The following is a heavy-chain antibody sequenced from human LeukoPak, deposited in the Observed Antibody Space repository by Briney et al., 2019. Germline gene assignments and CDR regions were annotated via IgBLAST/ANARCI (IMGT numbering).Heavy chain of an antibody. D-gene: IGHD3-16*01. V-gene: IGHV3-30*03. CDR2: ISYDGSNK. Sequence: GGSLRLSCAASGFTFRNYWMGWVRQAPGKGLEWVAVISYDGSNKYYADSVKGRFTISRDNSKNTLYLQMNSLRAEDTAVYYCARGGGKYWGQGTLVTVSS. CDR3: ARGGGKY. CDR1: GFTFRNYW. J-gene: IGHJ4*02.